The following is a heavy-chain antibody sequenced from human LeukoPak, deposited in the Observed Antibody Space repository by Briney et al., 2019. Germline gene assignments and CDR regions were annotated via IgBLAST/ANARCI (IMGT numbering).Heavy chain of an antibody. V-gene: IGHV3-53*01. CDR3: TSWGDTTAEYFQR. Sequence: GGSLRLSCAASGFIVSSNYMSWVRQAPGKGLEWVSAIFSGGNTYYADSVKGRFTISRDNSKNTMYLQMNSLRAEDTAVYYCTSWGDTTAEYFQRWGQGTLVTVSS. J-gene: IGHJ1*01. CDR2: IFSGGNT. D-gene: IGHD2-21*02. CDR1: GFIVSSNY.